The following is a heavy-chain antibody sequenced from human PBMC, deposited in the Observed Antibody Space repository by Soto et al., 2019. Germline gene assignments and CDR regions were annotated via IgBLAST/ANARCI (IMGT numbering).Heavy chain of an antibody. CDR1: GFTFSSYG. D-gene: IGHD4-17*01. CDR3: AKGQTTVVTRWFDP. J-gene: IGHJ5*02. CDR2: ISYDGSNK. Sequence: QPGGSLRLSCAASGFTFSSYGMHWVRQAPGKGLEWVAVISYDGSNKYYADSVKGRFTISRDNPKNTLYLQMNSLRAEDTAVYYCAKGQTTVVTRWFDPWGQGTLVTVSS. V-gene: IGHV3-30*18.